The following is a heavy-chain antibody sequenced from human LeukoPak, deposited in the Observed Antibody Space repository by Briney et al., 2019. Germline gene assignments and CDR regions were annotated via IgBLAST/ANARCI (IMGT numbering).Heavy chain of an antibody. Sequence: GGSLRLSCAASGFTFSSYAMSWVRQAPGKGLEWVAVISDDGSNKYYAESVKGRFTISRDSSKNTVYLQMTSLRAEDTGPYYCAKDRRLSIAVAGFDYWGQGTLVTVSS. CDR1: GFTFSSYA. D-gene: IGHD6-19*01. V-gene: IGHV3-30*18. CDR2: ISDDGSNK. CDR3: AKDRRLSIAVAGFDY. J-gene: IGHJ4*02.